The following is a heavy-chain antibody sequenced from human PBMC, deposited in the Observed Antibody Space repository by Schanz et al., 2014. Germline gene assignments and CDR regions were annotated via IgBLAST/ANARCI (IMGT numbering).Heavy chain of an antibody. CDR1: GFTFSNYA. CDR2: INQSGTT. Sequence: VQLLESGGGLVQPGGSLRLSCAASGFTFSNYAMSWVRQAPGKGLEWIGEINQSGTTNYNPSLKSRVTMSVDTSKNQIALKLRSVTAADTAVYYCARGTRERLLLRSWQFAFDIWGQGTMVTVAS. J-gene: IGHJ3*02. CDR3: ARGTRERLLLRSWQFAFDI. D-gene: IGHD3-22*01. V-gene: IGHV4-34*10.